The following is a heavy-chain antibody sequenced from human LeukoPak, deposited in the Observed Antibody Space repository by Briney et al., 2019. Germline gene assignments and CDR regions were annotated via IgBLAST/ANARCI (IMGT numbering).Heavy chain of an antibody. Sequence: GASVKVSCKASGYTFSDYYMHWVRQAPGQGLEWMGWIKSNSGGTNYAQKFQGRVTMTRDTSITTAYMELSSLGSDDTAVYYCARGHSSSWYVYYYYGMDVWGQGTTVTVSS. CDR1: GYTFSDYY. J-gene: IGHJ6*02. D-gene: IGHD6-13*01. V-gene: IGHV1-2*02. CDR3: ARGHSSSWYVYYYYGMDV. CDR2: IKSNSGGT.